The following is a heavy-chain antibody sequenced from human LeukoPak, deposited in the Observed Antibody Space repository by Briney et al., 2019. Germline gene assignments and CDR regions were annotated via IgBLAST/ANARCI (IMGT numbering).Heavy chain of an antibody. CDR1: GFTLTIYV. J-gene: IGHJ4*02. D-gene: IGHD3-22*01. CDR2: ILGSGGST. V-gene: IGHV3-23*01. Sequence: GGSLRLSWGASGFTLTIYVMSGVRAAPEGRVGCGSAILGSGGSTNYADSVKGRFTISRDNSKNTLYLQMNSLSAEDTAVYYCAKASAMVVVSKHFDYWGQGTLVTVSS. CDR3: AKASAMVVVSKHFDY.